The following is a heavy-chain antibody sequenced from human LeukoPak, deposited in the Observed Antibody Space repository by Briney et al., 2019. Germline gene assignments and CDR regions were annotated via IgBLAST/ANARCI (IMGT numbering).Heavy chain of an antibody. CDR3: ARSQTFGGYSGYEWYFDY. CDR1: GFIFDNYG. J-gene: IGHJ4*02. D-gene: IGHD5-12*01. CDR2: ISYDGSNK. Sequence: HAGGSLRLSCAASGFIFDNYGLHWVRQAPGKGLEWVAVISYDGSNKYYADSVKGRFTISRDNSKNTLYLQMNSLRAEDTAVYYCARSQTFGGYSGYEWYFDYWGQGTLVTVSS. V-gene: IGHV3-30*03.